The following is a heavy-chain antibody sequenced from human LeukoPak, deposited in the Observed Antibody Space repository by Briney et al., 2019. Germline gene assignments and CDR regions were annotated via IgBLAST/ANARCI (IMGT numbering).Heavy chain of an antibody. CDR3: GGFFYVFLPGYSRYFDS. CDR1: GFTFNDYY. J-gene: IGHJ4*02. CDR2: ISSSSSYT. Sequence: GGSLRLSCAASGFTFNDYYMSWIRQAPGKGLEWVSYISSSSSYTNYADSVKGRFTISRDNAKNSLYLQMNSLRAEDTAVYYCGGFFYVFLPGYSRYFDSWGQGPLVTVSP. V-gene: IGHV3-11*06. D-gene: IGHD3-9*01.